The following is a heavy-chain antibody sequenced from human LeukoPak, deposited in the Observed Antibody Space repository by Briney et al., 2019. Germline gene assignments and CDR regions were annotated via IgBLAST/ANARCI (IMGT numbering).Heavy chain of an antibody. CDR3: ASQAATGNYFDQ. CDR1: GGSVSSYY. J-gene: IGHJ4*02. V-gene: IGHV4-4*07. CDR2: IYTSGST. D-gene: IGHD6-13*01. Sequence: SETLSLTCTVSGGSVSSYYWSWIRQPAGKGLEWIGRIYTSGSTNYNPSLKSRVTMSVDTSKNQFSLNLSSMTAADTAVYYCASQAATGNYFDQWGQGTLVTVSS.